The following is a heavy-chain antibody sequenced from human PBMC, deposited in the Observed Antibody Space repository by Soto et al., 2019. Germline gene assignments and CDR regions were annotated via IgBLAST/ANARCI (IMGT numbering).Heavy chain of an antibody. CDR3: ARTRFYDIVTPYYSLFDY. J-gene: IGHJ4*02. V-gene: IGHV4-31*03. CDR2: ISDSGSS. Sequence: QLQLQESGPGLVKPSQTLTLTCTVSGGSISSGSFYWSWIRQHPGKGLEWIGHISDSGSSYYNPSRESRVTISVYTSKNQFSLKCRAVTAPGTAVYFCARTRFYDIVTPYYSLFDYWGQGTLVTVSS. CDR1: GGSISSGSFY. D-gene: IGHD3-9*01.